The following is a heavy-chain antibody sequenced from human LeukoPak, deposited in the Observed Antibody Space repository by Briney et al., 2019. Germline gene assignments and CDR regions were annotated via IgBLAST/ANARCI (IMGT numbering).Heavy chain of an antibody. V-gene: IGHV3-9*01. CDR2: ISWNSGSI. J-gene: IGHJ4*02. D-gene: IGHD4-17*01. Sequence: SLRLSCAASGFTFDDYAMHWVRQAPGKGLEWVSGISWNSGSIGYADSVKGRFTISRDNAKNSLYLQMNSLRADDTALYYCAKDTDGDYNGDFDYWGQGTLVTVSS. CDR3: AKDTDGDYNGDFDY. CDR1: GFTFDDYA.